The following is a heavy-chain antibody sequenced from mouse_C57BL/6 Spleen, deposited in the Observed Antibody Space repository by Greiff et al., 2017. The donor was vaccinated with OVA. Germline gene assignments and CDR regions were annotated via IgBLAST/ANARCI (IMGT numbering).Heavy chain of an antibody. J-gene: IGHJ2*01. CDR1: GYSITSGYY. Sequence: EVQLVESGPGLVKPSQSLSLTCSVTGYSITSGYYWNWIRQFPGNKLEWMGYISYDGSNNYNPSLKNRISITRDTSKNQFFLKLNSVTTEDTATYYCARGLRVDYWGQGTTLTVSS. V-gene: IGHV3-6*01. CDR2: ISYDGSN. D-gene: IGHD3-2*02. CDR3: ARGLRVDY.